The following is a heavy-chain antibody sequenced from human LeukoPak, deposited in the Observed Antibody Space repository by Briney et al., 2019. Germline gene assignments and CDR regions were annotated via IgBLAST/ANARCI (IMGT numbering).Heavy chain of an antibody. CDR3: ARDLLWFGELFVP. CDR1: GFTFSSYS. D-gene: IGHD3-10*01. V-gene: IGHV3-21*01. J-gene: IGHJ5*02. CDR2: ISSSSSYI. Sequence: GGSLRLSCAASGFTFSSYSMNWVRQAPGKGLEWVSSISSSSSYIYYADSVKGRFTISRDNAKNSLYLQMNSLRAEDTAVYCYARDLLWFGELFVPWGQGTLVTVSS.